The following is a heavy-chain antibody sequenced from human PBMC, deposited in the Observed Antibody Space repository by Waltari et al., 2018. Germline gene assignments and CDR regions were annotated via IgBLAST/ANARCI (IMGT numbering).Heavy chain of an antibody. Sequence: QLQLQESGPGLVKPSETLSLTCTVSGGSISSSSYYWGWIRQPPGKGLEWIGSIYYSGSTYYNPSLKSRVTISVDTSKNQFSLKLSSVTAADTAVYYCARGPDGSDYFDYWGQGTLVTVSS. J-gene: IGHJ4*02. CDR2: IYYSGST. CDR3: ARGPDGSDYFDY. V-gene: IGHV4-39*07. CDR1: GGSISSSSYY.